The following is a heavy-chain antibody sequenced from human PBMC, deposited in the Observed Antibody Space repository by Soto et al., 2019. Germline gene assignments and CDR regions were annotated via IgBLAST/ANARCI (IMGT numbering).Heavy chain of an antibody. CDR3: ARSSLWGSYRYIYFDY. D-gene: IGHD3-16*02. V-gene: IGHV4-59*01. J-gene: IGHJ4*02. CDR1: GGSISSYY. Sequence: SGTLSLTCTVSGGSISSYYWSWIRQPPGKGLEWIGYIYYSGSTNYNPSLKSRVTISVDTSKNQFSLKLSSVTAADTAVYYCARSSLWGSYRYIYFDYWGQGTLVTVSS. CDR2: IYYSGST.